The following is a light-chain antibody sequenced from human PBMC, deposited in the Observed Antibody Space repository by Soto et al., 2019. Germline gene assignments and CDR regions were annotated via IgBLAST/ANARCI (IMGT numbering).Light chain of an antibody. CDR1: QGIRSA. CDR2: DAS. Sequence: AIQLTQSPSSLSAYVGDSVSITCRASQGIRSAVAWYQQKPGRPPKLLIYDASSLEVGVPSRFSGSRSGTDFILTVSSLQPEDFATYYCQQLDDYPFTFGPGTKVDIK. V-gene: IGKV1D-13*01. CDR3: QQLDDYPFT. J-gene: IGKJ3*01.